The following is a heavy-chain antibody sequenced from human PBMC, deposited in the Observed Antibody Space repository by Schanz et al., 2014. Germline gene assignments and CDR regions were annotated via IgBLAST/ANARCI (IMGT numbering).Heavy chain of an antibody. CDR3: AKDVVPLVQQLIRSGGAHLDH. D-gene: IGHD6-13*01. J-gene: IGHJ4*02. Sequence: QVQLVESGGGVVQPGRSLGLSCAASGFTFSHYGLVWVRQAPGKGLEWLAVISYDGSDKFHADSVKGRFTISRDNSKNTLYLQMNSLRVEDTAVYYCAKDVVPLVQQLIRSGGAHLDHWGQGTLVTVSS. V-gene: IGHV3-30*18. CDR1: GFTFSHYG. CDR2: ISYDGSDK.